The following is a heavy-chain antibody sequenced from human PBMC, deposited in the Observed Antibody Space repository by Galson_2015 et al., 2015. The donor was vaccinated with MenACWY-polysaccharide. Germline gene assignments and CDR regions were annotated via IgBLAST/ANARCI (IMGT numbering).Heavy chain of an antibody. D-gene: IGHD2-2*01. CDR2: IYYSGST. CDR3: ARVHCSSTGCAGGLDY. CDR1: GGSISSGGYY. J-gene: IGHJ4*02. Sequence: LSLTCTVSGGSISSGGYYWSWIRQHPGKGLEWIGYIYYSGSTYYNPSLKSRVTISVDTSKNQFSLKLSSVTAADTAVYYCARVHCSSTGCAGGLDYWGQGTLVTVSS. V-gene: IGHV4-31*03.